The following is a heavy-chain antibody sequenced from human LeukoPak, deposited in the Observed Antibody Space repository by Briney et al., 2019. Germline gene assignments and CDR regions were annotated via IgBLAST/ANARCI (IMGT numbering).Heavy chain of an antibody. CDR3: AKDRCSNGIGCYYYYMDV. CDR2: ISYDGSNK. V-gene: IGHV3-30*04. D-gene: IGHD2-8*01. J-gene: IGHJ6*03. Sequence: GGSLRLSCAASGFTFSSYAMYWVRQAPGKGLEWVAVISYDGSNKYYADSVKGRFTISRDNSKNTLYLQMNSLRAEDTAVYYCAKDRCSNGIGCYYYYMDVWGKGTTVTISS. CDR1: GFTFSSYA.